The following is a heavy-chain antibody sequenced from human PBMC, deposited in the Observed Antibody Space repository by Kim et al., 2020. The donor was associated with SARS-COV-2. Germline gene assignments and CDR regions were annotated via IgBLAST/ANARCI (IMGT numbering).Heavy chain of an antibody. CDR3: ARDYYGSGTPYYFDY. D-gene: IGHD3-10*01. V-gene: IGHV3-48*02. Sequence: DSVKGRYTISRDNAKNSLYLQMNSLRDEDTAVYYCARDYYGSGTPYYFDYWGQGTLVTVSS. J-gene: IGHJ4*02.